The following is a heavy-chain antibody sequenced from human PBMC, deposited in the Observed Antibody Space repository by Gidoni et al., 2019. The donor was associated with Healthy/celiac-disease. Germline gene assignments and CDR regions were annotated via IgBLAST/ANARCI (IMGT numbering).Heavy chain of an antibody. CDR2: IISSSSYI. CDR3: ARVRYYYDSSGYYGDY. D-gene: IGHD3-22*01. J-gene: IGHJ4*02. Sequence: EVQLVESGGGLVKPGGSLRLSCAASGVTFSSYSMNWVRQAPGKGLECVSSIISSSSYIYYADSVTCRFTISRDNAKNSLYLQMNSLRAEYTAVYYCARVRYYYDSSGYYGDYWGQGTLVTVSS. CDR1: GVTFSSYS. V-gene: IGHV3-21*01.